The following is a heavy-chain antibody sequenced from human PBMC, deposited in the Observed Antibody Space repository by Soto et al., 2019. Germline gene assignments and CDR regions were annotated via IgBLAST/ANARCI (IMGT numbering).Heavy chain of an antibody. CDR3: SRRSYFDSTGCHWYFDL. D-gene: IGHD3-22*01. Sequence: QVQLQESGPGLVKPSETLSLTCTVSGGSITNYYWSWIRQPPGKGLEWIGYIYYSGSTNYSPSLKSRVTISVDTSKNQFSLNLRSVTAAETSVYFWSRRSYFDSTGCHWYFDLWGRGTLDTVSS. CDR1: GGSITNYY. V-gene: IGHV4-59*01. J-gene: IGHJ2*01. CDR2: IYYSGST.